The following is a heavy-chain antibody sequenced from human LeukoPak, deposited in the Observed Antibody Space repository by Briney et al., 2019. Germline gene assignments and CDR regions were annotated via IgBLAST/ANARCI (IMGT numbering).Heavy chain of an antibody. D-gene: IGHD3-16*01. Sequence: ASVKVSCKVSGYTLTELSMHWVRQAPGKGLEWMGGFDPEDGETIYAQKFQGRVTMTEDTSTDTAYMELSSLRSEDTAVYYCATVRRSYDYGPPPYDYWGQGTLVTVSS. CDR2: FDPEDGET. V-gene: IGHV1-24*01. CDR3: ATVRRSYDYGPPPYDY. CDR1: GYTLTELS. J-gene: IGHJ4*02.